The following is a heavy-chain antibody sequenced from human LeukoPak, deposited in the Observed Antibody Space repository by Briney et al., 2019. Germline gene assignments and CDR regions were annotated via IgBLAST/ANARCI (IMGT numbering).Heavy chain of an antibody. CDR2: ISYADGSYK. V-gene: IGHV3-30*07. J-gene: IGHJ4*02. CDR3: ARDRTPYYYDSSGYYGGFDY. CDR1: GFTFSSYA. D-gene: IGHD3-22*01. Sequence: PGGSLRLSCAASGFTFSSYAMHWVRQAPGKGLEWVATISYADGSYKYYADSVKGRFTISRDSSENTLYLQMNSLRAEDTAVYYCARDRTPYYYDSSGYYGGFDYWGQGTLVTVSS.